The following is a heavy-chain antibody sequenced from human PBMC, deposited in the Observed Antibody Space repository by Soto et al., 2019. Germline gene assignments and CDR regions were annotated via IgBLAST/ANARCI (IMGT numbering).Heavy chain of an antibody. V-gene: IGHV6-1*01. CDR1: GDSVSSNSAA. D-gene: IGHD2-2*01. CDR2: TYYRSKWYN. CDR3: ARVPIVVVPAASGYYYYYGMDV. Sequence: SQTLSLTCAISGDSVSSNSAAWNWIRQSPSRGLEWLGRTYYRSKWYNDYAVSVKSRITINPDTSKNQFSLQLNSVTPEDTAVYYCARVPIVVVPAASGYYYYYGMDVWGQGTTVTLSS. J-gene: IGHJ6*02.